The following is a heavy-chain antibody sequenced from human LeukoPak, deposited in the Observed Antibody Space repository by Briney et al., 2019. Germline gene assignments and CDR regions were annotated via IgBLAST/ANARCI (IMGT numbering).Heavy chain of an antibody. J-gene: IGHJ4*02. CDR3: AGVLEVVVPAAPRMFDY. D-gene: IGHD2-2*01. V-gene: IGHV4-39*07. Sequence: SETLSLTCTVSGGSIDSGSYYWSWIRQPPGKGLEWIGEINHSGSTNYNPSLKSRVTISVDTSKNQFSLKLSSVTAADTAVYYCAGVLEVVVPAAPRMFDYWGQGTLVTVSS. CDR1: GGSIDSGSYY. CDR2: INHSGST.